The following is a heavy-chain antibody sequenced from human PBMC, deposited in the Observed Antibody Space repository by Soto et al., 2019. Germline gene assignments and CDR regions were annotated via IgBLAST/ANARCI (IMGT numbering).Heavy chain of an antibody. V-gene: IGHV4-34*01. CDR3: ARVSGIYYYGMDV. CDR2: INHSGST. Sequence: QVQLQQWGAGLLKPSATLSLTCAVFGGSFSGYYWSWIRQPPGKGLEWIGEINHSGSTNYNPSLKSRVTISVDPSKNQFSLKLSSVTAADTAVYYCARVSGIYYYGMDVWGQGTTVTVSS. J-gene: IGHJ6*02. D-gene: IGHD3-10*01. CDR1: GGSFSGYY.